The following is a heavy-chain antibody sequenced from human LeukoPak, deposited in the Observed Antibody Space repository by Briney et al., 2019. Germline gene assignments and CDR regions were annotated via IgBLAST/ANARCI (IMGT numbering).Heavy chain of an antibody. Sequence: ASVTVSCKPSGYTFTGYYMHWVRQAPGQGLEWMGWINPNSGGTNYAQKFQGRVTMTRDTFISTAYMELSRLRSDDTAVYYCARGGCSSTSCPIKLDPWGQGTLVTVSS. CDR1: GYTFTGYY. CDR3: ARGGCSSTSCPIKLDP. D-gene: IGHD2-2*01. J-gene: IGHJ5*02. V-gene: IGHV1-2*02. CDR2: INPNSGGT.